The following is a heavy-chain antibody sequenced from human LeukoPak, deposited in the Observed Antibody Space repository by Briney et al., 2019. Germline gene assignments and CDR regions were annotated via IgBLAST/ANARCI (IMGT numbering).Heavy chain of an antibody. CDR3: AKDAYGGSMGY. CDR2: ISYDGSNK. CDR1: GFTFSIYG. Sequence: PGGSLRLPCAASGFTFSIYGMHWVRKAPGKGLEWVAVISYDGSNKYYADSVKGRFTISRDNSKNTLYLQMNSLRAEDTAVYYCAKDAYGGSMGYWGQGTLVTVSS. J-gene: IGHJ4*02. V-gene: IGHV3-30*18. D-gene: IGHD1-26*01.